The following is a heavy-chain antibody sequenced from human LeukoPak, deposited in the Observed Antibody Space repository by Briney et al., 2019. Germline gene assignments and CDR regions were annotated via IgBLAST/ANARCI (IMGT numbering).Heavy chain of an antibody. CDR2: IIPILGIA. CDR1: GGTFSSYA. CDR3: ARDSPPYAYSGYDWSSPLDYYFDY. V-gene: IGHV1-69*04. J-gene: IGHJ4*02. D-gene: IGHD5-12*01. Sequence: SVKVSCKASGGTFSSYAISWVRQAPGQGLEWMGRIIPILGIANYAQKFQGRVTITADKSTSTAYMELSSLRSEDTAVYYCARDSPPYAYSGYDWSSPLDYYFDYWGQGTLVSVSS.